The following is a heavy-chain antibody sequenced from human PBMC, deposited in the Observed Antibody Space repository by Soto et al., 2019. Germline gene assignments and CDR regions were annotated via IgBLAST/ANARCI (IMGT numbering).Heavy chain of an antibody. CDR1: GGSISSGGYY. V-gene: IGHV4-31*03. CDR3: ARDDCGGGGCLTS. D-gene: IGHD2-15*01. J-gene: IGHJ5*02. CDR2: IYYDGST. Sequence: QVQLQESGPGLVKPSQTLSLTCSVSGGSISSGGYYWSWIRQHPGKGQEWIGYIYYDGSTYYNPSLKSRIXXSXDXXENQFSLKLSSVTGADTAIYYCARDDCGGGGCLTSWGQGTLVTISS.